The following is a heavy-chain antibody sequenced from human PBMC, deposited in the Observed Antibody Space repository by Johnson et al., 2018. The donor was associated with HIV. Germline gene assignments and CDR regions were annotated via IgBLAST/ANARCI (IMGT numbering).Heavy chain of an antibody. CDR3: VRGGYYYDQAGAFDI. Sequence: QLLGSGGGLVQSGGPLRLSSPASRFTFSSYWMHWVRQAPGQGLVWVSRINSDGSSTSYADSVKGRFTISRDNAKNTLYLQMNSLRAEDTAVYYCVRGGYYYDQAGAFDIWGQGTMVTVSS. V-gene: IGHV3-74*01. J-gene: IGHJ3*02. CDR1: RFTFSSYW. D-gene: IGHD3-22*01. CDR2: INSDGSST.